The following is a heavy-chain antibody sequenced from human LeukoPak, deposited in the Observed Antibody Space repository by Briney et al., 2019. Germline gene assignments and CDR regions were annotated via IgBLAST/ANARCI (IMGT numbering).Heavy chain of an antibody. J-gene: IGHJ6*02. CDR1: GYSFTSYG. D-gene: IGHD5-12*01. V-gene: IGHV1-18*01. CDR2: ISAYNGHT. Sequence: ASVKVSCKASGYSFTSYGISWVRQAPGQGLEWMGWISAYNGHTIYAQKFQGRVTMNTDTSTSTAYMELRSLRSDDTAAFYCARDIVATTGNSYYYYGMDGWGQGTTVIVSS. CDR3: ARDIVATTGNSYYYYGMDG.